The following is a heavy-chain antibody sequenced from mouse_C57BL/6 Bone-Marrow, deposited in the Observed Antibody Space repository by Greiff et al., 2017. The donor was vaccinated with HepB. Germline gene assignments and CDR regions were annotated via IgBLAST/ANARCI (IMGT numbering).Heavy chain of an antibody. J-gene: IGHJ3*01. D-gene: IGHD2-12*01. V-gene: IGHV5-6*01. CDR1: GFTFSSYG. Sequence: EVQRVESGGDLVKPGGSLKLSCAASGFTFSSYGMSWVRQTPDKRLEWVATISSGGSYTYYPDSVKGRFTISRDNAKNTLYLQMSSLKSEDTAMYYCARQENSSWFAYWGQGTLVTVSA. CDR3: ARQENSSWFAY. CDR2: ISSGGSYT.